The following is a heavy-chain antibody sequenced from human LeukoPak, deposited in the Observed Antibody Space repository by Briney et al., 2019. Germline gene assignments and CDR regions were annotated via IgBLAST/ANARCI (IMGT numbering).Heavy chain of an antibody. CDR3: ARAGIPAAGTLDY. J-gene: IGHJ4*02. CDR2: ITPIFGTT. V-gene: IGHV1-69*13. CDR1: GGTFSSYA. D-gene: IGHD6-13*01. Sequence: SVKVSCKASGGTFSSYAISWVRQAPGQGLEWMGGITPIFGTTNYAQRFQGRVTITADESTSTAYMELSSLRSEDTAVYYCARAGIPAAGTLDYWGQGTLVTVSS.